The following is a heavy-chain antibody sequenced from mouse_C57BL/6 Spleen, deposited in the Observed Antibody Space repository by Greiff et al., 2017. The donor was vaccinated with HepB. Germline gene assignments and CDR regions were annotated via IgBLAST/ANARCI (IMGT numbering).Heavy chain of an antibody. CDR2: INYDGSST. D-gene: IGHD2-1*01. J-gene: IGHJ1*03. V-gene: IGHV5-16*01. CDR1: GFTFSDYY. CDR3: ARDQGYYGNYEGLWYFDV. Sequence: EVKLVESEGGLVQPGSSMKLSCTASGFTFSDYYMAWVRQVPEKGLEWVANINYDGSSTYYLDSLKSRFIVSRDNAKNILYLQMSSLKSEDTATYYCARDQGYYGNYEGLWYFDVWGTGTTVTVSS.